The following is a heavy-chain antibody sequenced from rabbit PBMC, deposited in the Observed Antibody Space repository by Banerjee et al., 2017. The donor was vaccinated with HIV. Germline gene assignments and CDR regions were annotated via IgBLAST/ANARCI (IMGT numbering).Heavy chain of an antibody. D-gene: IGHD2-1*01. V-gene: IGHV1S45*01. J-gene: IGHJ4*01. CDR3: ARDRTDVGDGARTFDL. CDR1: GFSFSSGYC. CDR2: IYDGSSGST. Sequence: QEQLEESGGDLVKPEGSLTLTCTASGFSFSSGYCLCWVRQAPGKGLEWIACIYDGSSGSTYYTSWAKGRFTISKTSSTTVTLQMTSLTGADTATYFCARDRTDVGDGARTFDLRGPGTLVTVS.